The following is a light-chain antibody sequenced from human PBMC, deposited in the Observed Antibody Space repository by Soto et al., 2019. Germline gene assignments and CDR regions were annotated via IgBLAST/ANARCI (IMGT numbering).Light chain of an antibody. CDR3: SSHTNISPYV. CDR1: NRDVGAYNY. CDR2: DVS. V-gene: IGLV2-14*04. Sequence: GFGAPWAPHHNINNRNNRDVGAYNYVSWYQQHPGKAPKLMIYDVSNRPSGVSNRFSGSKSGNTASLSISGLQAEDEADYYCSSHTNISPYVFGTGTKVTVL. J-gene: IGLJ1*01.